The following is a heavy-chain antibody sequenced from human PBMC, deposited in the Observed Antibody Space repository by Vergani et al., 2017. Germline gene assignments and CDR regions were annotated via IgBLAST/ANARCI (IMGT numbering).Heavy chain of an antibody. J-gene: IGHJ5*02. CDR2: IYYSGST. D-gene: IGHD1-26*01. CDR3: ARQGAETNWFDP. CDR1: GGSISSSSYY. V-gene: IGHV4-39*01. Sequence: QVQLQESGPGLVKPSQTLSLTCTVSGGSISSSSYYWGWIRQPPGKGLEWIGSIYYSGSTYYNPSLKSRVTISVDTSKNQFSLKLSSVTAADTAVYYCARQGAETNWFDPWGQGTLVTVSS.